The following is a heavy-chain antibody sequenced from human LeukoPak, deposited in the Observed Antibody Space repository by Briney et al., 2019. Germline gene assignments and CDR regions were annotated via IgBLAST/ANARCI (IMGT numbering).Heavy chain of an antibody. J-gene: IGHJ3*02. CDR3: ARASTIFGVVIMSSAFDI. CDR2: FDPEDGET. CDR1: GYTLTELS. D-gene: IGHD3-3*01. Sequence: ASVKVSCKVSGYTLTELSMHWVRQAPGKGLEWMGGFDPEDGETIYAQKFQGRVTMTEDTSTDTAYMELSSLRSDDTAVHYCARASTIFGVVIMSSAFDIWGQGTMVTVSS. V-gene: IGHV1-24*01.